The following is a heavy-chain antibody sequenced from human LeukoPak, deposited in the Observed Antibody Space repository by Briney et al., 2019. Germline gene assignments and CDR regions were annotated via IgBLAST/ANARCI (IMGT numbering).Heavy chain of an antibody. CDR3: ARRSRTYCGGDCYAFDY. D-gene: IGHD2-21*02. J-gene: IGHJ4*02. V-gene: IGHV4-59*08. Sequence: SETLSLTCTVSGGSISGYYWSWIRQPPGRGLEWIGYLYYSGSTNYNPSLKSRVTMSVDTSNNQFSLQLRSVTAADTAVYYCARRSRTYCGGDCYAFDYWGQETLLTVSS. CDR2: LYYSGST. CDR1: GGSISGYY.